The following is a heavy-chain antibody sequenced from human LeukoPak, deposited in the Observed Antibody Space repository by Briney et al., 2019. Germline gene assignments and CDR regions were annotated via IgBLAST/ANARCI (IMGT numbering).Heavy chain of an antibody. D-gene: IGHD4-17*01. V-gene: IGHV3-21*01. CDR2: ISYSGSYI. CDR1: EFTFSSYT. J-gene: IGHJ4*02. Sequence: PGGSLRLSCAASEFTFSSYTMNWVRQAPGKGLEWVSSISYSGSYIYYADSVKGRFTISRDNAENSLYLQMNSLRAEDTAVHYCARGAYGDGYYFDSWGQGTLVTVSS. CDR3: ARGAYGDGYYFDS.